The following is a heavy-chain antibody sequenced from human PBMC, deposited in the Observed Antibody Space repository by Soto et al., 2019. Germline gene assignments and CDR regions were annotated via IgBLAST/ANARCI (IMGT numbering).Heavy chain of an antibody. D-gene: IGHD2-2*01. CDR2: ISGSASRT. Sequence: EVQVLESGGGLVQPGGSLRLSCAASTFTFSSYAMTWVRQAPGKGLEWVSGISGSASRTYYADSVKGRFTISRDNSKNPLYLQMNSLRAEDTAIYYCARYCSSTSCDGEVYYYYMDVWGKGTTVTVSS. CDR1: TFTFSSYA. J-gene: IGHJ6*03. CDR3: ARYCSSTSCDGEVYYYYMDV. V-gene: IGHV3-23*01.